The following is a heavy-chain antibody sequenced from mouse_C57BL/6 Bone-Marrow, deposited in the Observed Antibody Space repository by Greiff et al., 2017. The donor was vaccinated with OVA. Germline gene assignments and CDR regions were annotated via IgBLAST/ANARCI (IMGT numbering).Heavy chain of an antibody. D-gene: IGHD2-5*01. V-gene: IGHV5-16*01. CDR1: GFTFSDYY. Sequence: EVQLVESEGGLVQPGSSMKLSCTASGFTFSDYYMAWVRQVPEKGLEWVANINYDGSSTYYLDSLKSRFIISRDNAKNILYLQMSSLKSEDTATYYCAKYYSNYGYFDYWGQGTTLTVSS. CDR2: INYDGSST. J-gene: IGHJ2*01. CDR3: AKYYSNYGYFDY.